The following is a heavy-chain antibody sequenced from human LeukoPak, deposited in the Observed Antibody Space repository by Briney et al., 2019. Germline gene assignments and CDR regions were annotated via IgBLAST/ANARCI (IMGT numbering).Heavy chain of an antibody. CDR1: GFTFSSCA. CDR3: ATGVTTVRIYYHGMDV. CDR2: ISGSGDSR. Sequence: GGSLTLSCSASGFTFSSCAMSWLRQAPGKGLEWVSLISGSGDSRYYADSVKGRFTISRDNAKNTLWLQMNSLRAADTTVYYCATGVTTVRIYYHGMDVWGQGTTVTVSS. V-gene: IGHV3-23*01. J-gene: IGHJ6*02. D-gene: IGHD4-17*01.